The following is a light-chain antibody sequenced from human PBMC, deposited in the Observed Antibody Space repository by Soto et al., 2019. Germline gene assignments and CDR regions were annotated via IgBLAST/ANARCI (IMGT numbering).Light chain of an antibody. CDR3: QQYNGWPLT. Sequence: EILMTQSPVTLSVSPGERATLSCRASQSVSSNLAWYQQKPGQAPSLLIYGAFTRATGIQARFSGTGSGTEFTLTISSLQSEDFALYYCQQYNGWPLTFGQGTKVEI. CDR2: GAF. V-gene: IGKV3-15*01. J-gene: IGKJ1*01. CDR1: QSVSSN.